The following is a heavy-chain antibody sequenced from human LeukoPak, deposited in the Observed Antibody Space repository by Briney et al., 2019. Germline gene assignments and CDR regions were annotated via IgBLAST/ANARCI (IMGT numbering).Heavy chain of an antibody. CDR1: GFTFSSYW. V-gene: IGHV3-7*01. CDR3: AREDVVPAAMDPPFDY. D-gene: IGHD2-2*01. CDR2: IKQDGSEK. Sequence: GGSLRLSCAASGFTFSSYWMSWVRQAPGKGLEWVANIKQDGSEKYYVDSVKGRFTISRDNAKNSLYLQMNSLRAEDTAVYYCAREDVVPAAMDPPFDYWGQGTLVTVSS. J-gene: IGHJ4*02.